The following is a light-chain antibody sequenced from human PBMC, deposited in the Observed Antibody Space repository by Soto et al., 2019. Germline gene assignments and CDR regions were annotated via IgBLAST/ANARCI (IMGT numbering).Light chain of an antibody. Sequence: DIQMTQSPSSLSASVGDRVTIICRASQSIVSYLNWYQQKPGKAPKLLVYAASSPRTGVPSRFSGSGSGTNFTLTIGSLQPEDFATYYWQQSYTSPFNFGPGTQVDVK. CDR3: QQSYTSPFN. CDR1: QSIVSY. CDR2: AAS. V-gene: IGKV1-39*01. J-gene: IGKJ3*01.